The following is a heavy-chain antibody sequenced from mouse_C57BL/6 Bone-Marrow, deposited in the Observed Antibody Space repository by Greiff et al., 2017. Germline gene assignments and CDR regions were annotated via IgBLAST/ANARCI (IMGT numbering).Heavy chain of an antibody. CDR1: GYTFTDYE. J-gene: IGHJ3*01. Sequence: QVQLKESGAELVRPGASVTLSCKASGYTFTDYEMHWVKQTPVHGLEWIGAIDPETGGTAYNQKFKGKAILTADKSSSTAYMELRSLTSEDSAVYYCTPYYYGSSYTYWGQGTLVTVSA. CDR3: TPYYYGSSYTY. V-gene: IGHV1-15*01. D-gene: IGHD1-1*01. CDR2: IDPETGGT.